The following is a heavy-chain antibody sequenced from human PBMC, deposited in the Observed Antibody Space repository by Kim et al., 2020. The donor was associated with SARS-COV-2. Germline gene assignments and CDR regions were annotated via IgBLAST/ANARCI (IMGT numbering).Heavy chain of an antibody. Sequence: GGSLRLSCAASGFTFSSHAMSWVRQAPGQGLEWVSTINPSGRNTYYADSVKGRFTISRDNSKNTLYLQMNSLRAEDTALYYCAKRFDIVVVPTGPAAFDYWGRGTLVTVSS. V-gene: IGHV3-23*01. CDR1: GFTFSSHA. CDR3: AKRFDIVVVPTGPAAFDY. J-gene: IGHJ4*02. CDR2: INPSGRNT. D-gene: IGHD2-2*01.